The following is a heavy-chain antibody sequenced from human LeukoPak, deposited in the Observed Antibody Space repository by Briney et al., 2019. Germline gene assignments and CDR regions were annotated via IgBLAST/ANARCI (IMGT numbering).Heavy chain of an antibody. J-gene: IGHJ4*02. Sequence: SETLSLTCAVYGGSFSGYYWSWIRQPPGKGLEWIGEINHSGSTNYNPSLKGRVTISVDTSKNQFSLKLSSVTAADTAVYYCAKEHDYDDYWGQGTLVTVSS. CDR3: AKEHDYDDY. V-gene: IGHV4-34*01. CDR1: GGSFSGYY. CDR2: INHSGST.